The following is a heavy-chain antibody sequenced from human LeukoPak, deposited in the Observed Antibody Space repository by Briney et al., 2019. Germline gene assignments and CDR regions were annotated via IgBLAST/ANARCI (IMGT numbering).Heavy chain of an antibody. Sequence: PGGSLRLSCAASGFTFSSYAMDWVRQAPGKGLEYVSAISSNGGSTYYANSVKGRFTISRDNSKNTLYLQMGSLRAEDMAVYYCAREAFLGIAVAGTIPAFDIWGQGTMVTVSS. CDR3: AREAFLGIAVAGTIPAFDI. J-gene: IGHJ3*02. D-gene: IGHD6-19*01. CDR1: GFTFSSYA. CDR2: ISSNGGST. V-gene: IGHV3-64*01.